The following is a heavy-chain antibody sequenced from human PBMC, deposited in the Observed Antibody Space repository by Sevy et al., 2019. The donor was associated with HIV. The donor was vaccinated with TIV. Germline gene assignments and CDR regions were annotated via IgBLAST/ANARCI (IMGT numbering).Heavy chain of an antibody. Sequence: GGSLRLSCAASGFTFSTYGMHWVRQAPGKGLEWVAVMWFDGSNTYYADSVKGRFTISRDIAKNTLHLQMNSLRAEDTAVYYCARGKSGYGYALNYWGQGTLVTVSS. J-gene: IGHJ4*02. CDR2: MWFDGSNT. CDR3: ARGKSGYGYALNY. D-gene: IGHD5-18*01. CDR1: GFTFSTYG. V-gene: IGHV3-33*01.